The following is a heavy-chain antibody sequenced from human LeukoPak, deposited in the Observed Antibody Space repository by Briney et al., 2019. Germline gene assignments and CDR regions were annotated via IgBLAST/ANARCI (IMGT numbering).Heavy chain of an antibody. CDR2: ISSSSYI. CDR1: GFTFSSYS. J-gene: IGHJ3*02. CDR3: ARYCSGGSCGAFDI. V-gene: IGHV3-21*01. D-gene: IGHD2-15*01. Sequence: PGGSLRLSCAASGFTFSSYSMNWVRQAPGKGLEWVSSISSSSYIYYADSVKGRFTISRDNAKNPLYLQMNSLRAEDTAVYYCARYCSGGSCGAFDIWGQGTMVTVSS.